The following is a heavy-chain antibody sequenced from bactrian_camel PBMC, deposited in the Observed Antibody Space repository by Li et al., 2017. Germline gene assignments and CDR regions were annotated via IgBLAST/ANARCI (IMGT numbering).Heavy chain of an antibody. CDR1: GDRLSEFF. Sequence: HVQLVESGGGSVQAGQSLKLSCTGTGDRLSEFFLGWFRQAPGKEREGVAGINSDGSTTYADSVKGRFTISLDNVKNTLYLQMNNLEPEDTAMYYCATDPLRRLWNTGGLSPTPEYDYWGQGTQVTVS. CDR3: ATDPLRRLWNTGGLSPTPEYDY. V-gene: IGHV3S53*01. J-gene: IGHJ4*01. D-gene: IGHD4*01. CDR2: INSDGST.